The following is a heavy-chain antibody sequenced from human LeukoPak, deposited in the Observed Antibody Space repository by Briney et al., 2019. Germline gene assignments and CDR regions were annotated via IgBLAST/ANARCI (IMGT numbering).Heavy chain of an antibody. D-gene: IGHD3-22*01. Sequence: GGSLRLSCAASGFTFSSYAMTWVRQAPGKGLERVSAISGSGGSTYYADSVKGRFTISRDNSKNTLYLQMITLRAEDTAVYYCAKDRYYDSTAYFDYWGQGTLVTVSS. CDR1: GFTFSSYA. CDR2: ISGSGGST. CDR3: AKDRYYDSTAYFDY. V-gene: IGHV3-23*01. J-gene: IGHJ4*02.